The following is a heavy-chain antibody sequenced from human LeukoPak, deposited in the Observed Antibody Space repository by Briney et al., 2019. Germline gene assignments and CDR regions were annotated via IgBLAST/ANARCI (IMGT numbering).Heavy chain of an antibody. Sequence: GGSLRLSCAASGFTFSSYSMMWVRQAPGEGLEWVSYISSSSTTIHYADSVKGRFTISRDNAKNSLYLQMNSLRAEDTAVYYCAELGITMIGGVWGKGTTVTISS. J-gene: IGHJ6*04. CDR3: AELGITMIGGV. D-gene: IGHD3-10*02. CDR2: ISSSSTTI. V-gene: IGHV3-48*04. CDR1: GFTFSSYS.